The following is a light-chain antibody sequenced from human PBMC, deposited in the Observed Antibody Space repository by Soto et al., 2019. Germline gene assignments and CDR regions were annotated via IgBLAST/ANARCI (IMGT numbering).Light chain of an antibody. J-gene: IGLJ3*02. Sequence: QSVLTQPPSVSGAPGQRVTISCTGNSSNIGAGYDVHWYQQLPGTAPQLLIFGNNNRPSGVPDRFSGSKSGTSASLAITGLQAEDEADYYCQSYDSSLSGCVFGGGTKVTVL. CDR2: GNN. V-gene: IGLV1-40*01. CDR3: QSYDSSLSGCV. CDR1: SSNIGAGYD.